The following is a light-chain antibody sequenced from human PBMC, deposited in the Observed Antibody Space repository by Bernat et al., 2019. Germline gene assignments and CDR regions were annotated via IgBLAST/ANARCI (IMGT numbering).Light chain of an antibody. Sequence: SSELTQPPSVSVSPGQIARITGSGEKLGNKFTCWYQQKSGQSPVVLIYRDNIRPSGISERFSASHSGNTATLTITGTQPTDEADYYCQAWDSSAGFFGGGTKLTVL. CDR1: KLGNKF. V-gene: IGLV3-1*01. CDR3: QAWDSSAGF. J-gene: IGLJ2*01. CDR2: RDN.